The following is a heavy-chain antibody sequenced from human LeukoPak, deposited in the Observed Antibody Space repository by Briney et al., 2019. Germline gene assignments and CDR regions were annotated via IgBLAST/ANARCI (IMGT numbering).Heavy chain of an antibody. V-gene: IGHV3-53*01. D-gene: IGHD4-11*01. CDR1: GFTVSSNY. Sequence: GGSLRLSCAASGFTVSSNYMSWVRQAPGKGLEWVSVIYSGGSTYYADSVKGRFTISRDNSKNTLYLQMNSLRAEDTAVYYYARHPRGSTEFDPWGQGTLVTVSS. J-gene: IGHJ5*02. CDR3: ARHPRGSTEFDP. CDR2: IYSGGST.